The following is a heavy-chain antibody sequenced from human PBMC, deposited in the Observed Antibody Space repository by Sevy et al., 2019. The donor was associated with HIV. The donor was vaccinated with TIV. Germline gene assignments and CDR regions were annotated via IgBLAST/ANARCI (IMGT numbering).Heavy chain of an antibody. D-gene: IGHD1-26*01. J-gene: IGHJ4*02. V-gene: IGHV4-59*01. Sequence: SETLSLTCTVSGGSISSYYWSWIRQPPGKGLEWIGYIYYSGSTNYNPSLKSRVTISVDTSKNQFSLKLSSVTAADTAVYYCARALGGSLFDYWGQGTLVIVSS. CDR2: IYYSGST. CDR1: GGSISSYY. CDR3: ARALGGSLFDY.